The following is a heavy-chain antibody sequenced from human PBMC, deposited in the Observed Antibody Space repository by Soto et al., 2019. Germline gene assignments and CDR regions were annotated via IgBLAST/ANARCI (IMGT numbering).Heavy chain of an antibody. CDR3: ARLVYDTRLNYMYFDF. CDR2: IFHDGTA. V-gene: IGHV4-4*01. D-gene: IGHD3-10*01. J-gene: IGHJ4*02. Sequence: ESLSLACAVSGVSISSGNWWTWVRQAPQRGLEYIGEIFHDGTANYYPSFERRVAISVDTSKNQFSLKLTSVTAADTAIYFCARLVYDTRLNYMYFDFWGQGTLVTVSS. CDR1: GVSISSGNW.